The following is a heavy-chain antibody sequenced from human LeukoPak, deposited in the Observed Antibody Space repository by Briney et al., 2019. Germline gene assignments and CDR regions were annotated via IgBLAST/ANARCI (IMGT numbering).Heavy chain of an antibody. CDR2: IKGKTDGGTT. V-gene: IGHV3-15*01. D-gene: IGHD4-17*01. CDR1: GVTFSNAW. Sequence: PGGSLRLSCAASGVTFSNAWMSWVRQAPGKGLEWVGRIKGKTDGGTTDYAAPVKDRFTISRDDSKNMLYLQMNSLKTEDTAVYYCTTCGGGDYRCYFDYWGQGTLVTVSS. J-gene: IGHJ4*02. CDR3: TTCGGGDYRCYFDY.